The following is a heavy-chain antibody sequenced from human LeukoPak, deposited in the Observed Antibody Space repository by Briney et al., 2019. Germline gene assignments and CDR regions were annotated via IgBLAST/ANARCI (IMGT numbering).Heavy chain of an antibody. V-gene: IGHV3-23*01. CDR3: AKDDAWIQFND. D-gene: IGHD5-24*01. CDR1: GFTFSRHG. CDR2: ISPSGDIK. Sequence: GGSLRLSCVASGFTFSRHGMNWVRQAPGKGLEWVSGISPSGDIKYYIDSVKGRFTVSRDNSKNTLYLQINSLRDDDTAVYYCAKDDAWIQFNDWGQGTPVSVSS. J-gene: IGHJ4*02.